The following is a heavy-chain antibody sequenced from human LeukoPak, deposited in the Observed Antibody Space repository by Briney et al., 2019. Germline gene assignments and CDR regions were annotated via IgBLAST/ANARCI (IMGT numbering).Heavy chain of an antibody. CDR3: TRIATVAGDGHFDY. CDR1: GYTFTGYY. Sequence: ATVKVSCKASGYTFTGYYIHWVRQAPGQGLEWMGWINTKIGGTHYAQKFQGRVTMTRDTSINTAYMELSGLGSDDTAVYFCTRIATVAGDGHFDYWGLGTLVSVSS. D-gene: IGHD6-19*01. V-gene: IGHV1-2*02. CDR2: INTKIGGT. J-gene: IGHJ4*02.